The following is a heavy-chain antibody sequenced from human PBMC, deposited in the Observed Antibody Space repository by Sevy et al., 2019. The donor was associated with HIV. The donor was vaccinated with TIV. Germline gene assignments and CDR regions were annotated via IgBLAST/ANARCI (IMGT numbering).Heavy chain of an antibody. J-gene: IGHJ4*02. CDR2: INSDGSST. CDR1: GFTFSSYW. V-gene: IGHV3-74*01. D-gene: IGHD5-12*01. CDR3: LPFSVEMATNYFDY. Sequence: GGSLRLSCAASGFTFSSYWMHWVRQAPGKGLVWVSRINSDGSSTSYADSVKGRFTISRDNAKNTLYLQMNSLRAEDTAVYYCLPFSVEMATNYFDYWGQGTLVTVSS.